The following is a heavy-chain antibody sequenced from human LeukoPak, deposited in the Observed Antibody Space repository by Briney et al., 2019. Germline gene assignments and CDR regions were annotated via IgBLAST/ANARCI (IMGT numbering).Heavy chain of an antibody. CDR3: AQAVYVNWFDP. J-gene: IGHJ5*02. CDR2: IYYSGST. V-gene: IGHV4-59*08. D-gene: IGHD5/OR15-5a*01. Sequence: SETLSLTCTVSGGSISSYYWSWIRQPPGKGLEWIGYIYYSGSTNYNPSLKSRVTISVDTSKNQFSLKLSSVTAADTAVYYCAQAVYVNWFDPWGQGTLVTVSS. CDR1: GGSISSYY.